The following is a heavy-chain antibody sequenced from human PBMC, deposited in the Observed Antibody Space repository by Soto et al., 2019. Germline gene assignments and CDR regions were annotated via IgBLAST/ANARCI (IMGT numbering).Heavy chain of an antibody. CDR1: GDSLRGQS. CDR3: AREDSYGWSGESLDV. D-gene: IGHD6-19*01. V-gene: IGHV4-34*01. Sequence: QVQLQQWGAGLLKASETLSLNCAVVGDSLRGQSWNWIRQSPGKGLEWIGELDQSGGTNYNPSLKSRAIISDDTSKNQFSLTLTSVTDADTAVYYCAREDSYGWSGESLDVWGQATTVTVSS. CDR2: LDQSGGT. J-gene: IGHJ6*02.